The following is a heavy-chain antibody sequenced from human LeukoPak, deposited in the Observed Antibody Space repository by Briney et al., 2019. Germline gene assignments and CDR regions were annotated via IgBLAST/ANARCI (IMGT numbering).Heavy chain of an antibody. V-gene: IGHV1-46*01. CDR2: INPSGGST. Sequence: ASVKVSCKASGGTFSSYAISWVRQAPGQGLEWMGIINPSGGSTSYAQKFQGRVTMTGDTSTSTVYMELSSLRSEDTAVYYCARDGSYYSRNDYWGQGTLVTVSS. D-gene: IGHD1-26*01. CDR3: ARDGSYYSRNDY. CDR1: GGTFSSYA. J-gene: IGHJ4*02.